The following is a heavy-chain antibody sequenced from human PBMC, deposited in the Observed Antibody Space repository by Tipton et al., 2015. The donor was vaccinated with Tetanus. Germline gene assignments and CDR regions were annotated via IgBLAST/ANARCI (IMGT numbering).Heavy chain of an antibody. V-gene: IGHV5-10-1*01. J-gene: IGHJ6*02. D-gene: IGHD6-19*01. CDR3: GRINGEAVDEFYSYYGLAV. Sequence: QLVQSGAEVKKPGESLRISCKGSGYSFTKYWINWVRQMPGKGLEWMARIDPLDSYTDYSPSFQGHVTISADKSISTAFLQWSSLKASATAMYCCGRINGEAVDEFYSYYGLAVWGQGPTVPGSS. CDR1: GYSFTKYW. CDR2: IDPLDSYT.